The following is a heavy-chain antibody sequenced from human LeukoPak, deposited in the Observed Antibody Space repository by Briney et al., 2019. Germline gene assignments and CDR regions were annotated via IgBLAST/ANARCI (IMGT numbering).Heavy chain of an antibody. D-gene: IGHD3-10*01. Sequence: GGSLRLSCAASGFTFSSYAMSWVRQAPGKGLEWVSGISGSGGRTYYADSVKGRFTISRENAKNSLYLQMNSLSAGDTAVYYCARGFSSGWFGEVDYWGQGTLVTVSS. CDR3: ARGFSSGWFGEVDY. CDR2: ISGSGGRT. V-gene: IGHV3-23*01. CDR1: GFTFSSYA. J-gene: IGHJ4*02.